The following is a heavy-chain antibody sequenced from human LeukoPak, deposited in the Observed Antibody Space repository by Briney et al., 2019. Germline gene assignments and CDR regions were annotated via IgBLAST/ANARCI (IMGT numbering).Heavy chain of an antibody. CDR1: GFTFSSYG. J-gene: IGHJ4*02. CDR3: AKGAWYNWNHYFDY. Sequence: GGSLRLSCTASGFTFSSYGMSWVRQAPGKGLEWVSAISSSGGSTYYADSVKGRLTISRDNSKNTLYLQMNSLRAEDTAVYYCAKGAWYNWNHYFDYWGQGTLVTVSS. V-gene: IGHV3-23*01. CDR2: ISSSGGST. D-gene: IGHD1-20*01.